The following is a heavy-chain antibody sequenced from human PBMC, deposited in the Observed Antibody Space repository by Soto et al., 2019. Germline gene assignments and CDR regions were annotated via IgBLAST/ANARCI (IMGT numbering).Heavy chain of an antibody. CDR2: ISSSSSII. V-gene: IGHV3-48*03. CDR1: GFTFSSYE. CDR3: ARGTLYYYDSSGYPHWFDP. J-gene: IGHJ5*02. Sequence: GGSLRLSCAASGFTFSSYEMNWVRQAPGKGLEWVSYISSSSSIIYYADSVKGRFSISRDNAKNSLYLQMNSLRAEDTAVYYCARGTLYYYDSSGYPHWFDPWGQGTLVTVS. D-gene: IGHD3-22*01.